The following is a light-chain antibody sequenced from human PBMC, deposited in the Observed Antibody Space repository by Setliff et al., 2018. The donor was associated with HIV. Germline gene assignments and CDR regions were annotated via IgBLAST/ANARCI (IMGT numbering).Light chain of an antibody. Sequence: QSVLTQPASVSGSPGQSITISCTGTISEIGNYNLVSWYQQHPGKAPKLMIYEVTERPSGVSDRFSGSKSGNSASLTISGLQAEDEADYYCCSYVGSSTFPKWMFGGGTKGTVL. CDR1: ISEIGNYNL. CDR2: EVT. CDR3: CSYVGSSTFPKWM. V-gene: IGLV2-23*02. J-gene: IGLJ3*02.